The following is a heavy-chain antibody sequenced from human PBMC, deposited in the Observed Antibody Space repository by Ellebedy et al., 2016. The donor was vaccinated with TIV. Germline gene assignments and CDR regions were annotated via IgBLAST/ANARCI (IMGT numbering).Heavy chain of an antibody. V-gene: IGHV4-59*12. J-gene: IGHJ3*02. CDR3: ARSTGYYDILTGVDAFDI. CDR2: ISDSGST. D-gene: IGHD3-9*01. CDR1: GGSISTYY. Sequence: SETLSLTCTVSGGSISTYYWSWIRQAPGEGLEWIGYISDSGSTTYNPSLKSRVTISVDTSKNQFSLKLNTVTAADTAVYYCARSTGYYDILTGVDAFDIWGQGTMVTVSS.